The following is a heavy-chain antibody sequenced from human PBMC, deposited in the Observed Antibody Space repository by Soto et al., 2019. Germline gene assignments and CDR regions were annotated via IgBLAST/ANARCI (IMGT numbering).Heavy chain of an antibody. CDR2: IYSGGST. CDR1: GFIVCSNC. D-gene: IGHD5-18*01. Sequence: ESGGSLVQPGGSLRLSCAASGFIVCSNCMSWVRQAPGKGLDWDSVIYSGGSTYYADSVKGRFTISRDISKNTLYLQMNSLRAEDTAAYYCARAYRVPTAMPNFWGQGTLVTVSS. CDR3: ARAYRVPTAMPNF. V-gene: IGHV3-66*01. J-gene: IGHJ4*02.